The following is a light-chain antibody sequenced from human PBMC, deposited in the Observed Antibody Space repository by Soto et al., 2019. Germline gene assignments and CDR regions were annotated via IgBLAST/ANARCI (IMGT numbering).Light chain of an antibody. CDR2: AAS. CDR3: QQSYSTPWT. Sequence: DLQMTQSPSSLSASVGDRVTITCRASQSISSNLNWYQQKPGKAPKVLIYAASNLQSGVPSRFSGSGSGTDFTLTISSLQPEDFATYYCQQSYSTPWTFGQGTKVEIK. J-gene: IGKJ1*01. CDR1: QSISSN. V-gene: IGKV1-39*01.